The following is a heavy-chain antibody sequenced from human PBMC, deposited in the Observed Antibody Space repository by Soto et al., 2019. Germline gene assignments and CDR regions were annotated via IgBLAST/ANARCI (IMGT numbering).Heavy chain of an antibody. D-gene: IGHD2-8*02. CDR3: ARDKITGLFDY. V-gene: IGHV4-34*01. J-gene: IGHJ4*02. CDR1: GGSFSGYY. Sequence: QVQLQQWGAGLLKPSETLSLTCAVYGGSFSGYYWTWIRQPPGTGLEWIGEINHSGSTNYNPSLERRVTISVDTSPSQSAPELTSVTAAATAVYYCARDKITGLFDYWGQGTLVTVSS. CDR2: INHSGST.